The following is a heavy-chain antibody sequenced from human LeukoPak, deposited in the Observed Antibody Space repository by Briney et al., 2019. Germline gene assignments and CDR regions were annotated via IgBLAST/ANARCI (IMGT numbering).Heavy chain of an antibody. J-gene: IGHJ2*01. Sequence: SETLSLTCAVYGGSFSGYYWSWIRQPPGKGLEWIGYIYYSGSTNYNPSLKSRVTISVDTSKNQFSLKLSSVTAADTAVYYCARDSRRYYYDSRPRDGGYSRQYWYFDLWGRGTLVTVSS. CDR3: ARDSRRYYYDSRPRDGGYSRQYWYFDL. D-gene: IGHD3-22*01. CDR2: IYYSGST. CDR1: GGSFSGYY. V-gene: IGHV4-59*01.